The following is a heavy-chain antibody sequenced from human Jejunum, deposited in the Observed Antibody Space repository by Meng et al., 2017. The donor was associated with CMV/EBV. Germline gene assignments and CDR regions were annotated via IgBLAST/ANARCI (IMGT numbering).Heavy chain of an antibody. CDR1: GGTFSSYA. J-gene: IGHJ4*02. D-gene: IGHD5-24*01. V-gene: IGHV1-69*10. Sequence: QVQLVQSGAEVKTPGSPVTFSCKASGGTFSSYATSWVLQAPGQGLEWMGGIIPILGIANYAQKFQGRVTITADKSTSTAYMELSSLRSEDTAVYYWARERPGGMATTPYFDYWGQGTLVTVYS. CDR3: ARERPGGMATTPYFDY. CDR2: IIPILGIA.